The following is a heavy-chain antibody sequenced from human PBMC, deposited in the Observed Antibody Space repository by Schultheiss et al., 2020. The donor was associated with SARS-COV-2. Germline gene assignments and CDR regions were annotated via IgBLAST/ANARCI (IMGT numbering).Heavy chain of an antibody. CDR1: GFTFSSYA. Sequence: GESLKISCAASGFTFSSYAMHWVRQAPGKGLEWVAVISYDGSNKNYADSVKGRFTISRDNSKNTLYLQMNSLRAEDTAVYYCARRIAVAGTCLDYWGQGTLVTVSS. J-gene: IGHJ4*02. CDR3: ARRIAVAGTCLDY. CDR2: ISYDGSNK. D-gene: IGHD6-19*01. V-gene: IGHV3-30*07.